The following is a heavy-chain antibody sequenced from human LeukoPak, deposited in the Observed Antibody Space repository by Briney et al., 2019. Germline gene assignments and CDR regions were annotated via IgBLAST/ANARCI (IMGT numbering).Heavy chain of an antibody. Sequence: GGSLRLSCAASGFTFSSYEMNCVREATEKGLECVSYISCSCSNIYYADSVKGRFTISRDNAKNSLYLQMNSLRAEDTAVYYCARDPPMTYYYGSGSSFDYWGQGTLVTVSS. CDR1: GFTFSSYE. D-gene: IGHD3-10*01. CDR2: ISCSCSNI. CDR3: ARDPPMTYYYGSGSSFDY. J-gene: IGHJ4*02. V-gene: IGHV3-48*03.